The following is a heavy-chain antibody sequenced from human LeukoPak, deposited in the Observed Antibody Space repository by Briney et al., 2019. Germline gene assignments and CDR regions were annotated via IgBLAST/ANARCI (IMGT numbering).Heavy chain of an antibody. CDR2: INHSGGT. CDR3: ARGRVGIGTRSRDYYYGMDV. Sequence: SETLSLTCAVSGGSFSGYYWSWIRQSPGKGLEWIGEINHSGGTNYNPSLKSRVTISVDTSKNQFSLKLSSVTAADAAVYYCARGRVGIGTRSRDYYYGMDVWGQGTKVTVSS. J-gene: IGHJ6*02. V-gene: IGHV4-34*01. CDR1: GGSFSGYY. D-gene: IGHD1-14*01.